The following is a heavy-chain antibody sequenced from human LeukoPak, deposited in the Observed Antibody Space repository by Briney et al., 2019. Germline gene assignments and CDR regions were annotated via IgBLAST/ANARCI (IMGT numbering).Heavy chain of an antibody. CDR3: AGLPDSRGYRDAFDI. V-gene: IGHV4-30-2*01. CDR2: IYHSGST. Sequence: SQTLSLICAVSGGSVSSGGYSWSWIRQPPGKGLEWIGYIYHSGSTYYNPSLKSQVTISVDRSKNQFSLKLSSVTAADTAVYYCAGLPDSRGYRDAFDIWGQGTMVTVSS. CDR1: GGSVSSGGYS. D-gene: IGHD3-22*01. J-gene: IGHJ3*02.